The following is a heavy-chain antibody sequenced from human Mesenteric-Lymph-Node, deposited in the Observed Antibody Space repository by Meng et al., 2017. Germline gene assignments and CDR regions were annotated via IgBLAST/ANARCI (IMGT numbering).Heavy chain of an antibody. V-gene: IGHV4-39*07. J-gene: IGHJ6*02. D-gene: IGHD6-13*01. CDR2: IYYSGST. CDR1: GGSINSYY. Sequence: SETLSLTCTVSGGSINSYYWGWIRQPPGKGLEGIGSIYYSGSTYYNPSLKSRVTISVDTSKNQFSLKLSSVTAADTAVYYCARDTGIDYYYYYGMDVWGQGTMVTVSS. CDR3: ARDTGIDYYYYYGMDV.